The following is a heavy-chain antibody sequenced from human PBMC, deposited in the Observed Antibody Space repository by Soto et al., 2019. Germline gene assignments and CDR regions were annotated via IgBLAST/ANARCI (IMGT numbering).Heavy chain of an antibody. CDR1: GFTFSSYA. V-gene: IGHV3-30-3*01. CDR2: ISYDGSNK. CDR3: ARDGIAAAGYYYYGMDV. Sequence: PVGSLRLSCAASGFTFSSYAMHWVRQAPGKGLEWVAVISYDGSNKYYADSVKGRFTISRDNSKNTLYLQMNSLRAEDTAVYYCARDGIAAAGYYYYGMDVWGQGTTVTVSS. D-gene: IGHD6-13*01. J-gene: IGHJ6*02.